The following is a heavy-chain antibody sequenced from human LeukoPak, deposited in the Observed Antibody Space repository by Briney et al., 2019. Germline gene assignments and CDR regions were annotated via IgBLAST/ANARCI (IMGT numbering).Heavy chain of an antibody. CDR1: GYTFTSYG. V-gene: IGHV1-18*01. Sequence: ASVKVSCKASGYTFTSYGISWVRQAPGQGLEWMGWISAYNGNTNYAQKLQGRVTMTTDTSTSTAYMELRSLRSDDTALYYCAREGYIDFWSGYHGGFDYWGQGTLVTVSS. CDR2: ISAYNGNT. CDR3: AREGYIDFWSGYHGGFDY. J-gene: IGHJ4*02. D-gene: IGHD3-3*01.